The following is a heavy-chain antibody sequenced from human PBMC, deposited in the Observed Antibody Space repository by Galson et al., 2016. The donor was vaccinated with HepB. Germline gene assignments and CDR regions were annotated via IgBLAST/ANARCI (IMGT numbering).Heavy chain of an antibody. J-gene: IGHJ6*02. CDR2: IYTDDSST. Sequence: QSGAEVKKPGEALKISCKGSGYSFGSYWIAWVRQIPGKGLEWMGIIYTDDSSTKYSPSFQGQVTISADRSIDTAYLQWSRLKPDDTAMYYCARHWVATATHYYFGTEVWGQGTSVIVTS. CDR1: GYSFGSYW. CDR3: ARHWVATATHYYFGTEV. D-gene: IGHD5-12*01. V-gene: IGHV5-51*01.